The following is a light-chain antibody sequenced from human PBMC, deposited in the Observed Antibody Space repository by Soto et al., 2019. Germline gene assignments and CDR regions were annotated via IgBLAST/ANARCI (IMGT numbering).Light chain of an antibody. CDR1: SSDVGGYKY. CDR2: EVN. CDR3: SSYAGINNLGV. J-gene: IGLJ1*01. Sequence: QSALTQPPSASGSPGQSVSISCTGTSSDVGGYKYVSWYQQHPGKAPKLMLFEVNKRPSGVPDRLSGSKSGTPASLTVSGLQAEDEADYDCSSYAGINNLGVFGTGTKLTVL. V-gene: IGLV2-8*01.